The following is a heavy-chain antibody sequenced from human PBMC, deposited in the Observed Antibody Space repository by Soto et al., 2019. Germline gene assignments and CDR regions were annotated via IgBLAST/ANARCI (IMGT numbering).Heavy chain of an antibody. Sequence: ETLSLTCTVSGGSISSYYWSWIRQPPGKGLEWIGYIYYSGSTNYNPSLKSRVTISVDTSKNQFSLKLSSVTAADTAVYYCARGGSSWYNWFDPWGQGTLVTVSS. V-gene: IGHV4-59*01. J-gene: IGHJ5*02. CDR3: ARGGSSWYNWFDP. D-gene: IGHD6-13*01. CDR1: GGSISSYY. CDR2: IYYSGST.